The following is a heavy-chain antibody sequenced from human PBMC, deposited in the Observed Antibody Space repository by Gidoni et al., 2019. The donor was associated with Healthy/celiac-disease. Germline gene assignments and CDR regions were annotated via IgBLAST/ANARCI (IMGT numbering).Heavy chain of an antibody. CDR1: GFTFSSSR. D-gene: IGHD6-13*01. J-gene: IGHJ5*02. CDR3: AKEHSSSWRGREESERNWFDP. V-gene: IGHV3-21*01. Sequence: EVQLVESGGGLVKPGGSLRLSCAASGFTFSSSRMNWVRQAPGKGLEWVSSISSSSSYIYYADSVKGRFTISRDNAKNSLYLQMNSLRAEDTAVYYCAKEHSSSWRGREESERNWFDPWGQGTLVTVSS. CDR2: ISSSSSYI.